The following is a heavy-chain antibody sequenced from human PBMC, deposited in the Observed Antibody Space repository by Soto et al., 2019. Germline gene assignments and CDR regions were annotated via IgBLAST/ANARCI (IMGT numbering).Heavy chain of an antibody. J-gene: IGHJ4*02. Sequence: KPSETLSLTCTVSGGSISSGGYYWSWIRQHPGKGLEWIGYIYYSGSTYYNPSLKSRVTISVDTSKNQFSLKLSSVTAADTAVYYCAREPRSSSGYYLAPSYYFDYWGQGTLVTVSS. V-gene: IGHV4-31*03. CDR2: IYYSGST. CDR3: AREPRSSSGYYLAPSYYFDY. D-gene: IGHD3-22*01. CDR1: GGSISSGGYY.